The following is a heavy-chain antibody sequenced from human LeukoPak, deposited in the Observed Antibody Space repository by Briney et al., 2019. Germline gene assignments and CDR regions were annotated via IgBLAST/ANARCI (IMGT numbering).Heavy chain of an antibody. CDR3: AAEGQWSLVHYFNS. J-gene: IGHJ4*02. V-gene: IGHV1-24*01. CDR2: FDPEDAED. CDR1: GNTLTDLS. D-gene: IGHD2-15*01. Sequence: GASVKVSCKVSGNTLTDLSFHWVRQAPEKGLDWMGGFDPEDAEDIYAEKFQDRVTMTEDPSTDTAYLELSSLRSEDTAVYYCAAEGQWSLVHYFNSWGQGTLVTVPS.